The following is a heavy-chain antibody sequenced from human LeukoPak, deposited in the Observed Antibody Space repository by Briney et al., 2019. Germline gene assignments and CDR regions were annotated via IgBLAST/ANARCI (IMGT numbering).Heavy chain of an antibody. CDR2: INSDGSST. Sequence: TGGSLRLSCAASGFTFSSYWMHWVRQAPGKGLVWVSRINSDGSSTSYADSVKGRFTISRDNAKNTLYLQMNSLRVEDTAVYYCVRDSGANGGLDYWGQGTLVTVSS. J-gene: IGHJ4*02. CDR3: VRDSGANGGLDY. D-gene: IGHD4-23*01. V-gene: IGHV3-74*01. CDR1: GFTFSSYW.